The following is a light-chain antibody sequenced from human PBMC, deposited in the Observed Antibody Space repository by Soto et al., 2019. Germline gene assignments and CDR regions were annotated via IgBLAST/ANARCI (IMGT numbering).Light chain of an antibody. CDR1: QDISNY. J-gene: IGKJ3*01. V-gene: IGKV1-33*01. CDR2: DAS. CDR3: QQFDKTPFT. Sequence: DIQMTQSPYSLSASVGDRVTITCQASQDISNYLNWYQQKPGTAPRLLIHDASNLETVVPSRFSGSGSGTDFSFTISSLLPEDFAIYYCQQFDKTPFTFGPGTKV.